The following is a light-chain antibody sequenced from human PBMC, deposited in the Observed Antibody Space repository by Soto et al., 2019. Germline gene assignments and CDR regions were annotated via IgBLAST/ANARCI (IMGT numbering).Light chain of an antibody. Sequence: EIVLTQSPATLSLSPGERATLSYRASQSVGTYLAWYQQKRGQSPRLLIYGASKRAPGIPARFSGSGSGTDFTLTINSLEPEDFAVYHCLQRSIGFTFGPGTKVEVK. CDR3: LQRSIGFT. CDR1: QSVGTY. CDR2: GAS. V-gene: IGKV3-11*01. J-gene: IGKJ3*01.